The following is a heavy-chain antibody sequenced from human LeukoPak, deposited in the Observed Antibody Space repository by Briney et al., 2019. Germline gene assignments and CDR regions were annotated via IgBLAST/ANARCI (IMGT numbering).Heavy chain of an antibody. D-gene: IGHD3-10*01. V-gene: IGHV1-46*01. Sequence: ASVKVSCKASGYTFTSYYMHWVRQAPGQGLEWMGIINPSGGSTSYAQKFQGRVTMTRDTSTSTVYMELSSLRSEDTAVYYCARERKRNYYGSGGGWFDPWGQGTLVTVSS. CDR2: INPSGGST. CDR1: GYTFTSYY. CDR3: ARERKRNYYGSGGGWFDP. J-gene: IGHJ5*02.